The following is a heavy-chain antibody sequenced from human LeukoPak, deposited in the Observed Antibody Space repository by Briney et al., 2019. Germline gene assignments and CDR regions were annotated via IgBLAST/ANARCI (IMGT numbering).Heavy chain of an antibody. CDR1: GFTFSDYY. V-gene: IGHV3-11*04. D-gene: IGHD5-24*01. CDR2: ISSSGSTI. Sequence: GALRLSCAASGFTFSDYYMSWIRQAPGKGLEWLSYISSSGSTIYYADSVKGRFTISRDNAKNSLYLQMNSLRAQDTAVYYCARAKEGGYNSPFDYWGQGNLVTVSS. CDR3: ARAKEGGYNSPFDY. J-gene: IGHJ4*02.